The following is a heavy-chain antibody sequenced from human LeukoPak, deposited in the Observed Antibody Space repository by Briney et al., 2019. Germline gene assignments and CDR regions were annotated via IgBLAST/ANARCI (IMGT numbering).Heavy chain of an antibody. V-gene: IGHV4-38-2*02. Sequence: SETLSLTCTVSGYSISSGYYWGWIRQPPGKGLEWIGSIYHSGSTYYNPSLKSRVTISVDTSKNQFSVKLSSVTAADTAVYYCARAGYGSGSYYVGEYYFDYWGQGTLVTVSS. CDR1: GYSISSGYY. J-gene: IGHJ4*02. D-gene: IGHD3-10*01. CDR3: ARAGYGSGSYYVGEYYFDY. CDR2: IYHSGST.